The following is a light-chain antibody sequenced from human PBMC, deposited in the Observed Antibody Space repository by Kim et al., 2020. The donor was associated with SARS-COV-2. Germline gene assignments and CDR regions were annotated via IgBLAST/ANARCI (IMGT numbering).Light chain of an antibody. CDR3: QQYVFYST. CDR2: GAS. CDR1: QSISTW. V-gene: IGKV1-5*01. J-gene: IGKJ4*01. Sequence: DIQMTQSPSTLSASVGDRVTITCRASQSISTWLAWYQLKPGKAPKLLIFGASSLESGVPSRFSGSGSGTEFTLTISSLQPDDFATYFCQQYVFYSTFGGGTKVEIK.